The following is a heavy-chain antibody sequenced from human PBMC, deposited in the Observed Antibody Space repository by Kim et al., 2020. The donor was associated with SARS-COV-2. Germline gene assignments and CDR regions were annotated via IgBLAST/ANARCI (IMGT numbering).Heavy chain of an antibody. V-gene: IGHV4-39*01. CDR1: GGSISSSSYY. CDR2: IYYSGST. CDR3: ARHLKVVGANRWSYYYYDGMDV. Sequence: SETLSLTCTVSGGSISSSSYYWGWIRQPPGKGLEWIGSIYYSGSTYYNPSLKSRVTISVDTSKNQFSLKLSSVTAADTAVYYCARHLKVVGANRWSYYYYDGMDVWGQGTTVTVSS. J-gene: IGHJ6*02. D-gene: IGHD1-26*01.